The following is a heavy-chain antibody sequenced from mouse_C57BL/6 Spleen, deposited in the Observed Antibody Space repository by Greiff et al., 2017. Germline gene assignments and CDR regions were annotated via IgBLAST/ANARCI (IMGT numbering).Heavy chain of an antibody. CDR2: IWTGGGT. CDR3: ARIGYYLFDY. J-gene: IGHJ2*01. V-gene: IGHV2-9-1*01. D-gene: IGHD2-3*01. CDR1: GFSLTSYA. Sequence: VMLVESGPGLVAPSQSLSITCTVSGFSLTSYAISWVRQPPGKGLEWLGVIWTGGGTNYNSALTSSLSISKDNSKSRVLLKMNSLQADDTARYYCARIGYYLFDYWGQGTTLTVSS.